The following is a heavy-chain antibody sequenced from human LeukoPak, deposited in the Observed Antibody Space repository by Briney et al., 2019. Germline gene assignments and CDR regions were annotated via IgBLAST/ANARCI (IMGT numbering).Heavy chain of an antibody. CDR1: GFSLSTYW. J-gene: IGHJ5*02. D-gene: IGHD3-10*01. V-gene: IGHV3-7*01. Sequence: GGSLRLSCAASGFSLSTYWMSWVRQAPGKGLEWVASIKQDGSEKYYVDSVKGRFTISRDNSKNTLYLQMNSLRAEDTAVYYCAKGGVWFGNSNPWGQGTLVTVSS. CDR2: IKQDGSEK. CDR3: AKGGVWFGNSNP.